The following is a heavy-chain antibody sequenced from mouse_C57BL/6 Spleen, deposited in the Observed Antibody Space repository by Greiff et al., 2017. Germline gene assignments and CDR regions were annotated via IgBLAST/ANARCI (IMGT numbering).Heavy chain of an antibody. CDR3: ATYDGYYSWFAY. J-gene: IGHJ3*01. D-gene: IGHD2-3*01. V-gene: IGHV1-74*01. Sequence: QVHVKQPGAELVKPGASVKVSCKASGYTFTSYWMHWVKQRPGQGLEWIGRIHPSDSDTNYNQKFKGKATLTVDKSSSTAYMQLSSLTSEDSAVYYCATYDGYYSWFAYWGQGTLVTVSA. CDR1: GYTFTSYW. CDR2: IHPSDSDT.